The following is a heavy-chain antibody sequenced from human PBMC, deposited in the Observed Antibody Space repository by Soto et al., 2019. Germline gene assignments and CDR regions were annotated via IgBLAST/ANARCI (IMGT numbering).Heavy chain of an antibody. CDR1: GDSISSYY. J-gene: IGHJ4*02. D-gene: IGHD6-13*01. V-gene: IGHV4-4*07. Sequence: LSLTCTVSGDSISSYYWSWIRQPAGKGLEWIGRIYASGSTNYNPSLKSRVTMSVYTSSNQFSLRLSSVTAADTAVYYCARMQLLGTWYPDYWGQGTLVTVSS. CDR3: ARMQLLGTWYPDY. CDR2: IYASGST.